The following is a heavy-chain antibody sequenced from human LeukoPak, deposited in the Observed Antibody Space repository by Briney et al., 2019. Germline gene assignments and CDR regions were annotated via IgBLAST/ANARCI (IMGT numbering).Heavy chain of an antibody. CDR3: AIWWLRLSAFDY. J-gene: IGHJ4*02. D-gene: IGHD5-12*01. V-gene: IGHV1-24*01. CDR2: FDPEDAET. Sequence: ASVKVSCKVSGYTFTELSIHWVRQAPGKGLEWMGGFDPEDAETIYAQKFQGRVSMTEDTSTDTAFMELSSLRSEDTAVYYCAIWWLRLSAFDYWGRGTLVTVSS. CDR1: GYTFTELS.